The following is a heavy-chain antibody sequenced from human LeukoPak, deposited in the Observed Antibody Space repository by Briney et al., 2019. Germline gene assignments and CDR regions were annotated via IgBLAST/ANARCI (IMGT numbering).Heavy chain of an antibody. CDR1: GGSISSYY. D-gene: IGHD5-18*01. V-gene: IGHV4-59*01. CDR2: IYYSGST. Sequence: PSETLSLTCTVSGGSISSYYWSWIRQPPGKGLEWIGYIYYSGSTNYNPSLKSRVTISVDTSKNQFSLKLSPVTAADTAVYYCAREGYSYGSYYYYYMDVWGKGTTVTVSS. CDR3: AREGYSYGSYYYYYMDV. J-gene: IGHJ6*03.